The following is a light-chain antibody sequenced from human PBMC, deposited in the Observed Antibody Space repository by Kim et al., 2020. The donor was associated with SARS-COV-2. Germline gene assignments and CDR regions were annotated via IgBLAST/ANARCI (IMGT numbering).Light chain of an antibody. V-gene: IGLV7-43*01. CDR3: LLSFSPVQPNFV. CDR1: TGAVTSANS. Sequence: QAVVTQEPSLTVSPGGTVTLTCTSSTGAVTSANSPSWFQQKPGQAPLALIYSANRKHSWTPARFSGSLLGGKAALTLSGVQPEDEADYYCLLSFSPVQPNFVFGTGTKVTVL. CDR2: SAN. J-gene: IGLJ1*01.